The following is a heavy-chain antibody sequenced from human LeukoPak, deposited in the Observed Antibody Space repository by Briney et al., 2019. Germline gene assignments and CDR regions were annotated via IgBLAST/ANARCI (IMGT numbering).Heavy chain of an antibody. CDR1: GFTFSSYA. D-gene: IGHD6-13*01. CDR3: AKTDSSSWYVSNWFDP. V-gene: IGHV3-23*01. Sequence: SGGSLRLSCAASGFTFSSYAMSGGRQAPGKGLEWVLAISGSGGSTYYADSVKGRFTISRDNSKNTLYLQMNSLRAEDTAVYYCAKTDSSSWYVSNWFDPWGQGTLVTVSS. J-gene: IGHJ5*02. CDR2: ISGSGGST.